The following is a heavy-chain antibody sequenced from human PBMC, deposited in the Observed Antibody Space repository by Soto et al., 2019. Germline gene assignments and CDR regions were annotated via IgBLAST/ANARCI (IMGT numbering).Heavy chain of an antibody. CDR2: IYYSGST. CDR3: ARGSSAYSYGYHFDY. Sequence: PSETLSLTCTASGGSISSYYWSWIRQPPGKGLEWIGYIYYSGSTNYNPSLKSRVTISVDTSKNQFSLKLSSVTAADTAVYYCARGSSAYSYGYHFDYWGQGTLVTVSS. V-gene: IGHV4-59*01. CDR1: GGSISSYY. J-gene: IGHJ4*02. D-gene: IGHD5-18*01.